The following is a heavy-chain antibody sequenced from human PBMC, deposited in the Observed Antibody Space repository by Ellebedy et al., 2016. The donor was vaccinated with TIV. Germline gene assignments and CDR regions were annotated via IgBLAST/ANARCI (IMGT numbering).Heavy chain of an antibody. CDR1: GFSFSSYA. Sequence: PGGSLRLSCAASGFSFSSYAMSWVRQAPGKGLEWVSGIVGSGGSRYADSVKGRFTISRDNSKSTLDLQMSSLRAEDTAVYYCAKDLSTMIVVVTGDAFDIWGQGTMVTVSS. J-gene: IGHJ3*02. D-gene: IGHD3-22*01. V-gene: IGHV3-23*01. CDR2: IVGSGGSR. CDR3: AKDLSTMIVVVTGDAFDI.